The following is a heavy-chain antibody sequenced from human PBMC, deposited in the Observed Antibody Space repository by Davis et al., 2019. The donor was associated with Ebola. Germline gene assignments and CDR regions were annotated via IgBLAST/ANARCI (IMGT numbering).Heavy chain of an antibody. J-gene: IGHJ6*02. V-gene: IGHV3-74*01. Sequence: GESLKISCAASGFTFSSYWMHWVRQAPGKGLVWVSRINSDGSSTSYADSVKGRFTISRDNAKNTLYLQMNSLRAEDTAVYYCAMTDYYYYGMDVWGQGTTVTVSS. CDR1: GFTFSSYW. CDR3: AMTDYYYYGMDV. CDR2: INSDGSST.